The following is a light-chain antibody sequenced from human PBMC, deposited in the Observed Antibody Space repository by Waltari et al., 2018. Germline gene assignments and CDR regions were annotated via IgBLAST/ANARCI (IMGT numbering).Light chain of an antibody. CDR3: QQSYRSPT. CDR1: QSISIY. Sequence: DIQMTQSPFSLSASVGDRVIITCRASQSISIYLNWYQQKPGKAPKLLIYAASSLQSGVPSRFRGTGSGTDFSLTITSLQPEDIATYYCQQSYRSPTFGQGTK. J-gene: IGKJ1*01. V-gene: IGKV1-39*01. CDR2: AAS.